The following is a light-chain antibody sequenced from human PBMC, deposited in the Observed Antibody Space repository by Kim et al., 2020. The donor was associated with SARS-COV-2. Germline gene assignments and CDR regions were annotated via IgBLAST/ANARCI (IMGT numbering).Light chain of an antibody. CDR3: QQRSNWLT. V-gene: IGKV3-11*01. CDR2: DAS. CDR1: QSFSSY. Sequence: SLSPGERVTRSGRASQSFSSYLAWYQQKPGQAPRLLIYDASNRATGIPARFSGSGSGTDFTLTISSLEPEDFAVYYCQQRSNWLTFGGGTKVDIK. J-gene: IGKJ4*01.